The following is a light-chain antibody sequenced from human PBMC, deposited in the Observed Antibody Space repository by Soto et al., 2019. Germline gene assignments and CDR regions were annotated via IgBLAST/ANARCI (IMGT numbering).Light chain of an antibody. CDR2: GAS. V-gene: IGKV3-20*01. Sequence: VLTQYPVTLSFSPGERATLSGRAGRSVSSSYLAWYQQIPGQAPRLLIYGASSRATGIPDRFSGSGSGTDFTLTISRLEPADFAVYYCQQYGSSPWTFGQGTKVAI. CDR3: QQYGSSPWT. CDR1: RSVSSSY. J-gene: IGKJ1*01.